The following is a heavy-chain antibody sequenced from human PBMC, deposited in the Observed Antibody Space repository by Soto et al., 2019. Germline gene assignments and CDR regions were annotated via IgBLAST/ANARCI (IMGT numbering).Heavy chain of an antibody. J-gene: IGHJ3*02. CDR3: ARDIVVVPAAVRSRWYPGAFDI. D-gene: IGHD2-2*01. Sequence: PSETLSLTCTVSGGSISSYYWSWIRQPAGKGLEWIGRIYTSGSTNYNPSLKSRVTMSVDTSKNQFSLKLSSVTAADTAVYYCARDIVVVPAAVRSRWYPGAFDIWGQGTMVTVSS. V-gene: IGHV4-4*07. CDR2: IYTSGST. CDR1: GGSISSYY.